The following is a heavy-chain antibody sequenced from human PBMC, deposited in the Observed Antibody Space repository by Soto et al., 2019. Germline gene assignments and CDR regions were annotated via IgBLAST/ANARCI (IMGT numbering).Heavy chain of an antibody. Sequence: PSETLSLTCTVSGGSISSSSYYWGWIRQPPGKGLEWIGSIYYSGSTYYNPSLKSRVTISVDTSKNQFSLKLSSVTAADTAVYYCARQSYSIVDIVATIESYEDVWGKGTTVIVSS. D-gene: IGHD5-12*01. CDR3: ARQSYSIVDIVATIESYEDV. CDR2: IYYSGST. J-gene: IGHJ6*04. V-gene: IGHV4-39*01. CDR1: GGSISSSSYY.